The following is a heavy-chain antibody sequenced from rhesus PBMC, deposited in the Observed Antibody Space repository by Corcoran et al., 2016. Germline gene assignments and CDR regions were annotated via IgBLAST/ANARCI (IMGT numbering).Heavy chain of an antibody. V-gene: IGHV4S9*01. D-gene: IGHD6-31*01. CDR3: ARRGSGWYYFDY. CDR1: GGSISDSYY. CDR2: LYGKSPAT. Sequence: QVQLQESGPGLVKPSETLSLTCAVSGGSISDSYYWNWIRQPPGKGLGWFGNLYGKSPATYYNPTLRRRFTISKDTAKSQFFLKLSSVTAADTAVYYGARRGSGWYYFDYWGQGVLVTVSS. J-gene: IGHJ4*01.